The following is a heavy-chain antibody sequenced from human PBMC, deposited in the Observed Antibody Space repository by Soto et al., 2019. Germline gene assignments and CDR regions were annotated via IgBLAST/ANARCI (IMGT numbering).Heavy chain of an antibody. V-gene: IGHV3-20*04. CDR3: ARDRYYSGSSGVFAI. D-gene: IGHD3-22*01. Sequence: GGSLRLSCAVVGVTCDDYGMSWVSQAPRKGLEWVSGINWNGGSIGYADSVKGRFTISRDNAKNCLYLQMNSLRAEDTAVYYCARDRYYSGSSGVFAIWGQGTMVTVS. J-gene: IGHJ3*02. CDR1: GVTCDDYG. CDR2: INWNGGSI.